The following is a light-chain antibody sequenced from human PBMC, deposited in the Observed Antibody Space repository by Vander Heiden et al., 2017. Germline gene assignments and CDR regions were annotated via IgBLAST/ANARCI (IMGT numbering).Light chain of an antibody. V-gene: IGLV3-21*02. CDR2: DDS. Sequence: SSVLTQPPSVSVAPGRTARITRGGNDIGRKRRPGDQQKPGQAPVLVVYDDSDRPSGIPERFSGSNSGNTATLTISRVEAGDEADYYCQVWDSSSDHPRVFGGGTKLTVL. CDR3: QVWDSSSDHPRV. J-gene: IGLJ2*01. CDR1: DIGRKR.